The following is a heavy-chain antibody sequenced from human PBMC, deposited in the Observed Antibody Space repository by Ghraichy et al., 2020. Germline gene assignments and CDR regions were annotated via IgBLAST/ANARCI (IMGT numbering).Heavy chain of an antibody. Sequence: GGSLRLSCAASGFTFSRYRMHWVRQAPGKGLVWVSGIKSDGSERSYADSVKGRFTISRDNAKNTLYLQMDSLRAEDTSVYYCARDSDRSGYSIDYWGQGTLVTGSS. J-gene: IGHJ4*02. CDR3: ARDSDRSGYSIDY. CDR2: IKSDGSER. V-gene: IGHV3-74*01. D-gene: IGHD3-22*01. CDR1: GFTFSRYR.